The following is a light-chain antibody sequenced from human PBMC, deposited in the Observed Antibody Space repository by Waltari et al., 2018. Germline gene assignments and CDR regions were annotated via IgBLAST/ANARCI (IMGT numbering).Light chain of an antibody. CDR1: KNDVGAYKF. J-gene: IGLJ3*02. V-gene: IGLV2-14*03. CDR3: TAYTISSTLV. Sequence: QSALTQPASVSGSPGQSITISCTGTKNDVGAYKFVSWYQRHPGNAPKLIITDVSNRPSGVSHRFSGSKSGNPASLTISGLQAEDEAEYYCTAYTISSTLVFGGGTQLNVL. CDR2: DVS.